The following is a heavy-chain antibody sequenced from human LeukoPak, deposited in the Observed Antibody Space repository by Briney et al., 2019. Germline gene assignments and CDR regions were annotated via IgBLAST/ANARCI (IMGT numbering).Heavy chain of an antibody. Sequence: SETLSLTCNVSGGSISSGSYYWGWIRQPPGKGLEWIGSINYFGSIDYNPSLNSRVSISADTSKNQFSLKLSSVTAADTAVYYCARGYYDSSGSHFDYWGQGTLVTVSS. J-gene: IGHJ4*02. V-gene: IGHV4-39*01. D-gene: IGHD3-22*01. CDR1: GGSISSGSYY. CDR3: ARGYYDSSGSHFDY. CDR2: INYFGSI.